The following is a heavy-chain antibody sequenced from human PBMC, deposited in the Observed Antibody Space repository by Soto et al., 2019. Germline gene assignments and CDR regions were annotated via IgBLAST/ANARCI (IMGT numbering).Heavy chain of an antibody. Sequence: QVQLVQSGAEVKKPGASVKVSCQTSGYNFSTYYFNWVRQAAGQGPEWMGWLNPRNGQTGYVQKFRGRISMTRDTSIATVYLELSRLTSEDTAIYYCAREADTSRVDYWGKGTLVTVSS. CDR1: GYNFSTYY. CDR2: LNPRNGQT. D-gene: IGHD6-25*01. J-gene: IGHJ4*02. V-gene: IGHV1-8*01. CDR3: AREADTSRVDY.